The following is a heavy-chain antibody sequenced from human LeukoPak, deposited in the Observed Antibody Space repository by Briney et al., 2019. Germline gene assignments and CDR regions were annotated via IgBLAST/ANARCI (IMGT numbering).Heavy chain of an antibody. CDR1: GGTFSSYA. CDR3: ARGSYDSSDYEYFQH. D-gene: IGHD3-22*01. Sequence: GASVKVSCKASGGTFSSYAISWVRQAPGQGLEWMGGIIPIFGTANYAQKFQGRVTITADESTSTAYMELSSLRSEDTAVYFCARGSYDSSDYEYFQHWGQGTLVTVSS. CDR2: IIPIFGTA. V-gene: IGHV1-69*13. J-gene: IGHJ1*01.